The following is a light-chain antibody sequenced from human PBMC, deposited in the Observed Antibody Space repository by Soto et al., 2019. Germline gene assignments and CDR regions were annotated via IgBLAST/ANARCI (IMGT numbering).Light chain of an antibody. CDR1: SSNIGSVT. J-gene: IGLJ2*01. V-gene: IGLV1-44*01. CDR2: IDN. CDR3: ATWDDSLNGPL. Sequence: QSVLTQPPSASGTPGQRVTISCSGSSSNIGSVTVNWYQQLPGTAPKLLIYIDNQRPSGVPDRFSGSKSGSSASLAISGLQSEDEAIYYCATWDDSLNGPLFGGGTKLTVL.